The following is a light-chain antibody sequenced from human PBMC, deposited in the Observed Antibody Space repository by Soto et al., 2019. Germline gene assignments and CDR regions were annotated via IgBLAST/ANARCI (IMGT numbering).Light chain of an antibody. Sequence: EIVVTQSPATLSASPGERPTLSCRASQSVGNKVAWYQHKPGQTPRLXXYDISTRAAGVPARFSGSGYGTDYSLTISSLQSEDFAVYYGQQYNIRRSITFGQGTRLEI. V-gene: IGKV3-15*01. CDR3: QQYNIRRSIT. CDR2: DIS. CDR1: QSVGNK. J-gene: IGKJ5*01.